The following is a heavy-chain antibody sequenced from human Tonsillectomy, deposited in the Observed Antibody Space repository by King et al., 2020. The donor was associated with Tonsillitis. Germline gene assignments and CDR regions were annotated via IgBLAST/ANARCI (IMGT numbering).Heavy chain of an antibody. Sequence: VQLVESGGGVVQPGRSLRLSCAASGFTFSSYAIHWVRQAPGKGLEWVAVISYDGSNKYYADSVKGRFTISRDNSKNTLYMQMNSLRDEDTAVYYCARGSYYYDSSCYFLCHYCGQGTLVTVSS. V-gene: IGHV3-30*04. D-gene: IGHD3-22*01. CDR2: ISYDGSNK. CDR1: GFTFSSYA. CDR3: ARGSYYYDSSCYFLCHY. J-gene: IGHJ4*02.